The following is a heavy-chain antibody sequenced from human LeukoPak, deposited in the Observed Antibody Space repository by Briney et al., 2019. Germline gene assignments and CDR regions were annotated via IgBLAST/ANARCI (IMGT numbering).Heavy chain of an antibody. J-gene: IGHJ4*02. CDR2: IYSGGST. V-gene: IGHV3-53*01. CDR3: AKARGDFWSGPYYFDY. D-gene: IGHD3-3*01. Sequence: GGSLRLSCAASGFTVSSNYMSWVRQAPGKGLEWVSVIYSGGSTYYADSVKGRFTISRDNAKNSLYLQMNSLRAEDTAVYYYAKARGDFWSGPYYFDYWGQGTLVTVSS. CDR1: GFTVSSNY.